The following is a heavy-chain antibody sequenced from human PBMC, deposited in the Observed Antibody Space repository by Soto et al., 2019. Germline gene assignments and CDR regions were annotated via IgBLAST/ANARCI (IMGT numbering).Heavy chain of an antibody. Sequence: QVQLVQSGAEVKKPGASVKVSCKASGYTFTSYYMHWVRQAPGQGLEWMGIINPSGGSTSYAQKFQGRVTMTRDTSTSTVYMELSSLRSEDTAVYYCARMKDSGSYSRLTSLDYWGQGTLVTVSS. CDR3: ARMKDSGSYSRLTSLDY. V-gene: IGHV1-46*01. CDR2: INPSGGST. D-gene: IGHD1-26*01. CDR1: GYTFTSYY. J-gene: IGHJ4*02.